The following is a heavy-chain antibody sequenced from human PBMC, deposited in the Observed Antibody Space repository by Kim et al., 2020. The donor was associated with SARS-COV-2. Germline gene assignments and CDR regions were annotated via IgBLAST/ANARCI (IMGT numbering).Heavy chain of an antibody. J-gene: IGHJ3*01. D-gene: IGHD1-1*01. CDR1: GFIFRNYA. CDR2: ISGSGGNT. Sequence: GVSLRLSCAASGFIFRNYAMTWVRQAPGKGLEWVSIISGSGGNTYYADSVKGRFTISRDNSKNTLDLQMNSLRAEDTAVYSCARDVRGTRAFDVWGQGTLVAVSS. CDR3: ARDVRGTRAFDV. V-gene: IGHV3-23*01.